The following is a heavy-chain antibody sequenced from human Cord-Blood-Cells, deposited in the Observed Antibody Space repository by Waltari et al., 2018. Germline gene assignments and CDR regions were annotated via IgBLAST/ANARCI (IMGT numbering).Heavy chain of an antibody. D-gene: IGHD6-13*01. V-gene: IGHV4-38-2*02. CDR3: ARSEGSSWYAEYFQH. CDR2: IYHSGST. J-gene: IGHJ1*01. CDR1: GYSISSGYY. Sequence: QVQLQESGPGLVKPSETLSLTCTVSGYSISSGYYWGWIRQPPGKGLEWIGGIYHSGSTYYNPSHKIRVTISVDTSKNQFSLKLSSVTAADTAVYYCARSEGSSWYAEYFQHWGQGTLVTVSS.